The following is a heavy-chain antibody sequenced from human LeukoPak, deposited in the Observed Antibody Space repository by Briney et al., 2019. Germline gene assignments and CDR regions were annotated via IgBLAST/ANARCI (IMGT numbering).Heavy chain of an antibody. CDR1: GYTFASYE. CDR3: VRLFVQEPSGWFDP. J-gene: IGHJ5*02. D-gene: IGHD3-10*01. Sequence: GASVKVSCKTSGYTFASYEINWVRQPPGQGLEWMGWMNPNSGNTAYAQKFQGRVTMTRDVSIRTAYMELSSLRSDDTAVYYCVRLFVQEPSGWFDPRGQGTLVTAS. CDR2: MNPNSGNT. V-gene: IGHV1-8*01.